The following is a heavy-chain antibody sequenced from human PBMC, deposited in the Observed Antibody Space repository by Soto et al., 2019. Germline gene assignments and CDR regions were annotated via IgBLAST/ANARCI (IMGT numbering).Heavy chain of an antibody. Sequence: QVQLVQSGAEVKKPGSSVKVSCKASGGTFSSYAISWVRQAPGQGLEWMGGIIPIFGTANYAQQFQGRVTITADESTSTAYMELSSLRSEDTAVYYCARASSMIVVVINDYYGMDVWGQGTTVTVSS. CDR1: GGTFSSYA. V-gene: IGHV1-69*01. J-gene: IGHJ6*02. CDR3: ARASSMIVVVINDYYGMDV. CDR2: IIPIFGTA. D-gene: IGHD3-22*01.